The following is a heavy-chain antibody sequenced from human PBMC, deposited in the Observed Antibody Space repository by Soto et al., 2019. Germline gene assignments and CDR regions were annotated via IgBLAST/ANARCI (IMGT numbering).Heavy chain of an antibody. D-gene: IGHD4-17*01. J-gene: IGHJ4*02. CDR2: INHSGST. CDR1: GGSFSGYY. V-gene: IGHV4-34*01. CDR3: ARRFYGDYYFDY. Sequence: SETLSLTCAVYGGSFSGYYWSWIRQPPGKGLERIGEINHSGSTNYNPSLKSRVTISVDTSKNQFSLKLSSVTAADTAVYYCARRFYGDYYFDYWGQGTQVTVSS.